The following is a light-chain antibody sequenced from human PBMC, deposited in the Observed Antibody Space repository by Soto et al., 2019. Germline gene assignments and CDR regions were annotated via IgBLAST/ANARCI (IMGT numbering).Light chain of an antibody. CDR1: SSDVGGCNY. CDR3: NSYTSSSTYV. V-gene: IGLV2-14*03. CDR2: DVT. Sequence: QSALTQPASVSGSPGQSITISCTGTSSDVGGCNYVSWYQQHPGKAPKLMIYDVTNRPSGVSYRFSGSKSGNTASRTISGLQAEDEADYYCNSYTSSSTYVFGTGTKLTVL. J-gene: IGLJ1*01.